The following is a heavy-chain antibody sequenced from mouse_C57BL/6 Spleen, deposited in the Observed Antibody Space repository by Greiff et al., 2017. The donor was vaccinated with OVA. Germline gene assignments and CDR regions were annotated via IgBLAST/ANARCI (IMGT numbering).Heavy chain of an antibody. CDR1: GYTFTDYY. V-gene: IGHV1-76*01. CDR2: IYPGSGNT. J-gene: IGHJ4*01. Sequence: VQLKQSGAELVRPGASVKLSCKASGYTFTDYYINWVKQRPGQGLEWIARIYPGSGNTYYNEKFKGKATLTAEKSSSTAYMQLSSLTSEDSAVYFCARSNVYAMDYWGQGTSVTVSS. CDR3: ARSNVYAMDY.